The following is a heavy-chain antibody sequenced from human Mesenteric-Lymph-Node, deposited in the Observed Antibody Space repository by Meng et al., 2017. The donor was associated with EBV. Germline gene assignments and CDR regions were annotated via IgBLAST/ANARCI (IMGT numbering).Heavy chain of an antibody. CDR3: ARSGGDYDRGWFDP. J-gene: IGHJ5*02. D-gene: IGHD2-21*02. CDR1: GYTFTIYD. Sequence: VDAEREGKSDGASVQVSSNASGYTFTIYDSNWVRQSTGQGLEWMGWMNPNRGNTGYAQKFQGKLTMTWNTSISTAYMELSSLRSEDTAVYYCARSGGDYDRGWFDPWGQGTLVTVSS. V-gene: IGHV1-8*01. CDR2: MNPNRGNT.